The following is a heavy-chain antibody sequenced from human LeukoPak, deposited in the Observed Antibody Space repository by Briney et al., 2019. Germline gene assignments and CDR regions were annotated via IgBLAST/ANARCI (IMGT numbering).Heavy chain of an antibody. D-gene: IGHD3-10*01. CDR3: AKDVNVGGDYFDY. V-gene: IGHV3-30*02. J-gene: IGHJ4*02. Sequence: GGSLRLSCGASGFTFRNYGMHWVRLAPGKGLEWVAFIRYDGSIKYYVDSVKGRFTVSRDNSKNTLYLQVNSLRAEDTAVYYCAKDVNVGGDYFDYWGQGTQVTVSS. CDR1: GFTFRNYG. CDR2: IRYDGSIK.